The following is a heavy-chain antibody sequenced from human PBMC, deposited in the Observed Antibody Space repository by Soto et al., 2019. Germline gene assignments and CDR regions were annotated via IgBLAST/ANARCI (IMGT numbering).Heavy chain of an antibody. CDR2: ISYDGSNK. CDR3: AREEKLDY. CDR1: GFTFSSYA. V-gene: IGHV3-30-3*01. Sequence: PGGSLRLSCAASGFTFSSYAMHWVRQAPGKGLEWVAVISYDGSNKYYADSVKGRFTISRDNSKNTLYLQMNSLRAEDTAVYYCAREEKLDYWGQGTLVTVYS. J-gene: IGHJ4*02. D-gene: IGHD6-6*01.